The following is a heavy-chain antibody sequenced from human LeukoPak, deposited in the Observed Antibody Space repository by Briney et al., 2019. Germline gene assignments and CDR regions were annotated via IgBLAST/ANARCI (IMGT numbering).Heavy chain of an antibody. CDR1: GGSISSYY. Sequence: SETLSLTCTVSGGSISSYYLSWIRQPAGKGLEWIGRIYTSGTTNYNPSLKSRITMSGYTSKNQFSLKMRSVTAADTAVYYRARADYDGSDYWGQGTLVTVSS. V-gene: IGHV4-4*07. CDR2: IYTSGTT. J-gene: IGHJ4*02. D-gene: IGHD3-22*01. CDR3: ARADYDGSDY.